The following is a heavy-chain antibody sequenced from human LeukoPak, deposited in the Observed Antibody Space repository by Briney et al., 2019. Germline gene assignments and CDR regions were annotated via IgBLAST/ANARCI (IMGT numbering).Heavy chain of an antibody. V-gene: IGHV4-59*01. J-gene: IGHJ4*02. CDR2: IYYSGST. CDR3: ARTSGSYYLFDY. CDR1: GGSISSYY. D-gene: IGHD1-26*01. Sequence: PSETLSLTCTVSGGSISSYYWSWLRQPPGKGLEWIGYIYYSGSTNYNPSLKSRVTISVDTSKNQFSLKLSSVTAADTAVYYCARTSGSYYLFDYWGQGTLVTVSS.